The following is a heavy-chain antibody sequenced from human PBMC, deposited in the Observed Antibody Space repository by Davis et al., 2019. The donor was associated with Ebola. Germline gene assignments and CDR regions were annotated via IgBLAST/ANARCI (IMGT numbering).Heavy chain of an antibody. Sequence: MPSETLSLTCSVSGDSIISANYYWGWIRQPPGKGLEWIGSVYSRGATSNNPSLRSRATVSVDTSKNQFSLKLSSVTAADTAVYYCARLRTTAWVYDAFDIWGQGTMVTVSS. CDR1: GDSIISANYY. CDR2: VYSRGAT. D-gene: IGHD1-1*01. CDR3: ARLRTTAWVYDAFDI. V-gene: IGHV4-39*01. J-gene: IGHJ3*02.